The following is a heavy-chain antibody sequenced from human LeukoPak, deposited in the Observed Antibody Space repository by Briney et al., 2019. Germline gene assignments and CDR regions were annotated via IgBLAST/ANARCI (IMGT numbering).Heavy chain of an antibody. J-gene: IGHJ4*02. V-gene: IGHV1-18*01. D-gene: IGHD2-2*01. Sequence: ASVKVSCKACGYTFTNYGISWVRQAPGQGLEWMGWISAYNGLTNYVQRLQGRVTMTTDTSTNTAYMELRSLRSDDTAVYYCARILVVVPAARGYSFDYWGQGTLVTVSS. CDR2: ISAYNGLT. CDR1: GYTFTNYG. CDR3: ARILVVVPAARGYSFDY.